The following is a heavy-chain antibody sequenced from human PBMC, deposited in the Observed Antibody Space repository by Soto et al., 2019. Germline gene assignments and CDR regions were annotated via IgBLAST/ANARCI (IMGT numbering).Heavy chain of an antibody. D-gene: IGHD3-22*01. Sequence: GGRLRLYWASSGFTFSNYAMHCVRQAPGKGLEWVGRVKSKNDGGTTDFAAPVKGRFAISRDDSKNMVYLEMNSLQTEDTALYYFTKDSFITNIKAGFDFSCQARLSTFS. CDR2: VKSKNDGGTT. CDR1: GFTFSNYA. CDR3: TKDSFITNIKAGFDF. V-gene: IGHV3-15*07. J-gene: IGHJ4*02.